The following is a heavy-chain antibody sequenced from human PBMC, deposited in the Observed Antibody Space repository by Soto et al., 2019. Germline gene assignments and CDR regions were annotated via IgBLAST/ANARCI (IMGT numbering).Heavy chain of an antibody. Sequence: GGSLRLSCAASGFTFSSYWMSWVRQAPGKGLEWVANIKQDGSEKYYVGSVKGRFTISRDNAKNSQYLQMNSLRAEDTAVYYCARVDTAMVNDAFDIWGQGTMVTVSS. V-gene: IGHV3-7*01. CDR3: ARVDTAMVNDAFDI. CDR2: IKQDGSEK. D-gene: IGHD5-18*01. CDR1: GFTFSSYW. J-gene: IGHJ3*02.